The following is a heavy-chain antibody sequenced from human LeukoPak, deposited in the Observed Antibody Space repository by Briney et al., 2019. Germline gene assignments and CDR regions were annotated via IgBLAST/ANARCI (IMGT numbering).Heavy chain of an antibody. CDR2: IYPSDSDT. CDR1: GYSFTSYR. CDR3: ARHVSSWYDSGDY. D-gene: IGHD6-13*01. V-gene: IGHV5-51*01. Sequence: PGGSLKISCKASGYSFTSYRIGWVRQIPGKGLEWMAIIYPSDSDTRYSPSFQGQVTISADKSISTAYLQWSSLKASDTAMYYCARHVSSWYDSGDYWGQGTLVTVSS. J-gene: IGHJ4*02.